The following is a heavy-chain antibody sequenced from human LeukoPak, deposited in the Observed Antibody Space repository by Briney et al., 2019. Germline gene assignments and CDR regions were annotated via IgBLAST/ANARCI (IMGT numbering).Heavy chain of an antibody. D-gene: IGHD3-3*01. CDR3: ARVNYDFWSGYYHNWFDP. V-gene: IGHV1-69*05. CDR2: IIPIFGTA. Sequence: SVKVSCKASGGTFSSYAISWVRQAPGQGLEWMGGIIPIFGTANYAQKFQGRVTITTDESTSTAYMELSSLRSEDTAVYYCARVNYDFWSGYYHNWFDPWGQGTLVTVSS. CDR1: GGTFSSYA. J-gene: IGHJ5*02.